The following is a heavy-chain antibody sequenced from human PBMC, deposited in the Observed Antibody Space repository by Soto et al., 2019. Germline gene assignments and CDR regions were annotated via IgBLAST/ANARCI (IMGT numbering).Heavy chain of an antibody. J-gene: IGHJ6*02. V-gene: IGHV4-59*12. CDR3: ARVPTLTTTVSRYYGMDV. CDR2: IYYSGST. CDR1: GGSISSYY. Sequence: SETLSLTCTVSGGSISSYYWSWIRQPPGKGLEWIGYIYYSGSTTYNPSLKSRVTISVDTSKNQFSLKLSSVTAADAAVYYCARVPTLTTTVSRYYGMDVWGQGTTVTVSS. D-gene: IGHD4-17*01.